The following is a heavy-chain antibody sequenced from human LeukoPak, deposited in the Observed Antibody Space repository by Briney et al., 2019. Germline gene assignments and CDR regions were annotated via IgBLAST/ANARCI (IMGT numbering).Heavy chain of an antibody. Sequence: GGSLRLSCAASGFTFSSYEMNWVRQAPGKGLEWVSYISSSGSTIYYADSVKGRFTISRDNAKNSLYLQMNSLRAEDMAVYYCARTVYGVMGAFDIWGQGTMVTVSS. CDR2: ISSSGSTI. J-gene: IGHJ3*02. V-gene: IGHV3-48*03. D-gene: IGHD5/OR15-5a*01. CDR1: GFTFSSYE. CDR3: ARTVYGVMGAFDI.